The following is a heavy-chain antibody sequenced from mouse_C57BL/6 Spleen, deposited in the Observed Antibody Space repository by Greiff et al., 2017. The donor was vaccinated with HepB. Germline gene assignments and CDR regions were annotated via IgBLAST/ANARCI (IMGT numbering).Heavy chain of an antibody. CDR1: GYTFTSYW. D-gene: IGHD1-1*01. V-gene: IGHV1-7*01. J-gene: IGHJ4*01. CDR3: ARAVVAPYYAMDY. CDR2: INPSSGYT. Sequence: VQLQQSGAELAKPGASVKLSCKASGYTFTSYWMHWVKQRPGQGLEWIGYINPSSGYTKYNQKFKDKATLTADKSSSTAYMQLSSLTYEDSAVYYCARAVVAPYYAMDYWGQGTSVTVSS.